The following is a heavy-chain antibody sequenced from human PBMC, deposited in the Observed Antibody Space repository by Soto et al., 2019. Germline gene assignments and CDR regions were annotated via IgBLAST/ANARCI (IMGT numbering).Heavy chain of an antibody. Sequence: SVKVSCKASGGTFSTSAISGVLQSGLQGLDWMGGIIPIFGTANSAQKFQGRVTITADESTSTAYMELSSLRSEDTAVYYCASRVDNYYDSSGYYYSAFDIWGLGTMVTVS. CDR1: GGTFSTSA. CDR3: ASRVDNYYDSSGYYYSAFDI. J-gene: IGHJ3*02. V-gene: IGHV1-69*13. D-gene: IGHD3-22*01. CDR2: IIPIFGTA.